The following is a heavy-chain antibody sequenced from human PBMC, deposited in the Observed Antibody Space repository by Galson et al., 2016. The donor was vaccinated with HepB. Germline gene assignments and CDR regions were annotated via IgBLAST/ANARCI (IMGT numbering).Heavy chain of an antibody. CDR1: GGSISRSNW. Sequence: SETLSLTCAVSGGSISRSNWWTWVRQPPGKGLEWIGEMYYIGSTKYNPSLKSRVTISQDKSKNQFSLKLTSVTAADTAVYYCASGPGNSSGYYNFWGQGTLVTVSS. CDR2: MYYIGST. CDR3: ASGPGNSSGYYNF. D-gene: IGHD3-22*01. J-gene: IGHJ4*02. V-gene: IGHV4-4*02.